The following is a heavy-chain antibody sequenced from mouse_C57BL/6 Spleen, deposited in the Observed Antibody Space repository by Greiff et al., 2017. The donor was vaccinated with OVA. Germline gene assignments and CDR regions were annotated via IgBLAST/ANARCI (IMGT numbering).Heavy chain of an antibody. V-gene: IGHV5-17*01. CDR1: GFTFSDYG. Sequence: EVKLMESGGGLVKPGGSLKLSCAASGFTFSDYGMHWVRQAPEKGLEWVAYISSGSSTIYYADTVKGRFTISRDNAKNTLFLQMTSLRSEDTAMYYCARKEPRYFDVWGTGTTVTVSS. J-gene: IGHJ1*03. CDR3: ARKEPRYFDV. CDR2: ISSGSSTI.